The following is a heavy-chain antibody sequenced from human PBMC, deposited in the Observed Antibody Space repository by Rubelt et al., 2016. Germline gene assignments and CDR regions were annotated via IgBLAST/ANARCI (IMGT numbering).Heavy chain of an antibody. CDR2: INHSGST. J-gene: IGHJ6*02. CDR1: GGSFSGYY. V-gene: IGHV4-34*01. CDR3: ARHSNEYRFGKDV. D-gene: IGHD6-13*01. Sequence: QVQLQQWGAGLLKPSETLSLTCAVYGGSFSGYYWNWIRQPPGKGLEWIGEINHSGSTNYNPSLESRGTISVDTSKTHFSLKLNSVTAADTAVYYCARHSNEYRFGKDVWGQGTTVTVSS.